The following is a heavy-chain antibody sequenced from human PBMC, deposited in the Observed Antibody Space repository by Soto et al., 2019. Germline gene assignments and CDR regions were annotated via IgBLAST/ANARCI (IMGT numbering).Heavy chain of an antibody. Sequence: PSETLSLTCAFYVVSFSGYYWSWIRQPPGKWLEWIGEINHSGSTNYNPSLKSRVTISVDTSKNQFSLKLSSVTAADTAVYYCARGGHYYGSGTYHFDYWGQGTLVTVSS. V-gene: IGHV4-34*01. D-gene: IGHD3-10*01. CDR3: ARGGHYYGSGTYHFDY. CDR2: INHSGST. CDR1: VVSFSGYY. J-gene: IGHJ4*02.